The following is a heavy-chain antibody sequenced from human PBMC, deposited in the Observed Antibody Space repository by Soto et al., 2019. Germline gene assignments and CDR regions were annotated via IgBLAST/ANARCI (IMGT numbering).Heavy chain of an antibody. V-gene: IGHV1-3*01. CDR2: INAGNGNT. Sequence: ASVKVSCKASGHTFTSYAMHWVRQAPGQRLEWMGWINAGNGNTKYSQKFQGRVTITRDTSASTAYMELSSLRSEDTAVYYCARDQKNIAVAGYLEYYFDYWGQGTLVTVSS. J-gene: IGHJ4*02. CDR1: GHTFTSYA. CDR3: ARDQKNIAVAGYLEYYFDY. D-gene: IGHD6-19*01.